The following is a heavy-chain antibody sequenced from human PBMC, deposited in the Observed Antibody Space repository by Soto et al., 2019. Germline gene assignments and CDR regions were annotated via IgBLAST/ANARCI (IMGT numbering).Heavy chain of an antibody. V-gene: IGHV3-30*18. J-gene: IGHJ4*02. CDR3: AKGGRQWLVTSDFNY. Sequence: VQLVESGGGVVQPGRSLRLSCAASGFTFSDYAMHWVRQAPGKGLEWVAVVSHDGRNTHYADSVKGRFTISRDSSKNTVSLEMTSMRAEATAVYYCAKGGRQWLVTSDFNYWGQGALVTVSS. CDR2: VSHDGRNT. CDR1: GFTFSDYA. D-gene: IGHD6-19*01.